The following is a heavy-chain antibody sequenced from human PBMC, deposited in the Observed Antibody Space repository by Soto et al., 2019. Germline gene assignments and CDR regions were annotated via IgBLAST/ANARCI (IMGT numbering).Heavy chain of an antibody. J-gene: IGHJ4*02. V-gene: IGHV3-53*01. D-gene: IGHD2-15*01. Sequence: EVQLVESGGGLIQPGGSLRLSCAASGFTVSSNYMSWVRQAPGKGLEWVSVIYSGGSTYYADSVKGRFTISRDNSKNTLSLQINSLRAEETAVYYWARGKWAGAATPIEYWGQGPLFTFSS. CDR1: GFTVSSNY. CDR3: ARGKWAGAATPIEY. CDR2: IYSGGST.